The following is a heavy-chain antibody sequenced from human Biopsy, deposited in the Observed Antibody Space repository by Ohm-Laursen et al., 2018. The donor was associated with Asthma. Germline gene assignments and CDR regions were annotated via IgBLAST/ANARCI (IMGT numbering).Heavy chain of an antibody. Sequence: ASVKVSCKASGYPFIGYHIHRMRQAPGQGLEWMGRINPNSGATNYAQKFQGRVTMTGDTSISTAYMEVSRLRSDDTAVYYRARGQRSAGDRWFDPWGQGTLVTVSS. J-gene: IGHJ5*02. CDR2: INPNSGAT. CDR3: ARGQRSAGDRWFDP. V-gene: IGHV1-2*06. D-gene: IGHD6-13*01. CDR1: GYPFIGYH.